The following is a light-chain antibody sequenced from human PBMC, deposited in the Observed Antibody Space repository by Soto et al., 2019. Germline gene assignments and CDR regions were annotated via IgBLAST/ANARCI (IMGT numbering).Light chain of an antibody. CDR2: DVS. Sequence: QSALTQPASVSGSPGQSITISCTGTSTDVGGYNYVSWYQQHPGKAPKLMIYDVSNRPPGVSNRFSGSKSGNTASLTISGLQAEDEADYYCSSYTSSSPVVFGGGTKVTVL. V-gene: IGLV2-14*01. J-gene: IGLJ2*01. CDR1: STDVGGYNY. CDR3: SSYTSSSPVV.